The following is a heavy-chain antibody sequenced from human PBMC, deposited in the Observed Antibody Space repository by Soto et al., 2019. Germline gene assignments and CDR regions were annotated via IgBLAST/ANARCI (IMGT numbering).Heavy chain of an antibody. Sequence: SVKVSCKASGGTFSSYAISWVRQAPGQGLEWMGGIIPIFGTANYAQKFQGRVTITADKSTSTAYMELSSLRSEDTAVYYCASRFWSGYPRSGGGPLGVHPWGLG. CDR1: GGTFSSYA. CDR3: ASRFWSGYPRSGGGPLGVHP. V-gene: IGHV1-69*06. J-gene: IGHJ5*02. D-gene: IGHD3-3*01. CDR2: IIPIFGTA.